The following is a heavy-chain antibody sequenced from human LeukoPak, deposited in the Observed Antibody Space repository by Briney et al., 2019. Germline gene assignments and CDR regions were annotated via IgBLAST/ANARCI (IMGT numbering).Heavy chain of an antibody. Sequence: SETLSLTCTVSGGSISGYYWSWIRQHPGKGLEWIGYIYHSGSTYYNPSLKSRVSISGDTSKNEFSLTLNSVTAADTAVYYCATASKESSGYFKYFVHWGQGSLVTVSS. CDR3: ATASKESSGYFKYFVH. D-gene: IGHD3-22*01. CDR1: GGSISGYY. CDR2: IYHSGST. J-gene: IGHJ4*02. V-gene: IGHV4-31*03.